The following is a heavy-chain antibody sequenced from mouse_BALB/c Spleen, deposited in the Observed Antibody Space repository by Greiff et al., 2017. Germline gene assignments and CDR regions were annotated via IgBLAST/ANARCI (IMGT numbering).Heavy chain of an antibody. J-gene: IGHJ1*01. Sequence: EVQLQQSGPELVKPGASVKMSCKASGYTFTSYVMHWVKQKPGQGLEWIGYINPYNDGTKYNEKFKGKATLTSDKSSSTAYMELSSLTSEDSAVYYCARGRYDGAPYWYFDVWGAGTTVTVSS. CDR3: ARGRYDGAPYWYFDV. CDR1: GYTFTSYV. CDR2: INPYNDGT. V-gene: IGHV1-14*01. D-gene: IGHD2-14*01.